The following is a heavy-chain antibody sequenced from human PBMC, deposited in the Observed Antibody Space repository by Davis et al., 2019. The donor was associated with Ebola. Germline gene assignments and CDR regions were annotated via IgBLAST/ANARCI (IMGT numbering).Heavy chain of an antibody. CDR3: YASAVIAPDP. CDR1: RFSFSDYY. J-gene: IGHJ5*02. CDR2: ISSGDGRSI. D-gene: IGHD2-21*01. V-gene: IGHV3-11*01. Sequence: GGSLRLSCAASRFSFSDYYMGWIRQAPGKGLEWVSYISSGDGRSIYYADSVKGRFTISRDNAKNSLYLQMDNLRGEDTAVYYCYASAVIAPDPWGQGTLVTVSS.